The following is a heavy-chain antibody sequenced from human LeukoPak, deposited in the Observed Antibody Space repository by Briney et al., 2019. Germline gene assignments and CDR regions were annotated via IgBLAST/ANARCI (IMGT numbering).Heavy chain of an antibody. CDR3: ARARVTTGDYYYYMDV. CDR2: IYYSGST. Sequence: SETLSLTCTVSAGSISSYYWSWIRQPPGKGLEWIGYIYYSGSTNYNPSLKSRVTISVHTSKNQFSLNLGSVTAADTAVYYCARARVTTGDYYYYMDVWGKGTTVTVSS. CDR1: AGSISSYY. J-gene: IGHJ6*03. V-gene: IGHV4-59*08. D-gene: IGHD4-11*01.